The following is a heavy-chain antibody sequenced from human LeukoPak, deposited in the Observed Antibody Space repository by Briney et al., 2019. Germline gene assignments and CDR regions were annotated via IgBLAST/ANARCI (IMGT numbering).Heavy chain of an antibody. CDR2: ITWNSGTI. V-gene: IGHV3-9*02. Sequence: GGSLRLSCAASGFTSYDYAIHWVRQGPGKGLEWVSGITWNSGTIGYADSVKGRVTISRDNAKNSLYLQMNSLRAEDTALYYCAKDVTGTGAFDFWGQGTMVTVSS. CDR1: GFTSYDYA. CDR3: AKDVTGTGAFDF. J-gene: IGHJ3*01. D-gene: IGHD1-7*01.